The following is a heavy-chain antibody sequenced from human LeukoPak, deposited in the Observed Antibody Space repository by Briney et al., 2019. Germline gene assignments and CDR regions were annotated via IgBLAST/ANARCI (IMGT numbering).Heavy chain of an antibody. Sequence: GGSLRLSCAASGFTFSSYSMNWVRQAPGEGLEWVSSISSSSYIYYADSVKGRFTISRDNAKNSLYLQMNSLRAEDTAVYYCARDDYYDSSGYYSSPGGLDPWGQGTLVTVSS. CDR1: GFTFSSYS. V-gene: IGHV3-21*01. CDR3: ARDDYYDSSGYYSSPGGLDP. CDR2: ISSSSYI. J-gene: IGHJ5*02. D-gene: IGHD3-22*01.